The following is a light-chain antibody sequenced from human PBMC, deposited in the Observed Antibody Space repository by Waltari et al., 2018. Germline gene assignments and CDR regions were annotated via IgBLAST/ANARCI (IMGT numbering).Light chain of an antibody. CDR2: GKP. CDR3: HSYDSSLNGWI. V-gene: IGLV1-40*01. Sequence: QSVLTQPPSVSGAPGQRVTISCTGSSSNIGAGYDVHWYQQAPGTAPKLLMCGKPHRPAGVPGRFSGSRSATSASLAITGLQPEDEADYYCHSYDSSLNGWIFGGGTKLTVL. J-gene: IGLJ2*01. CDR1: SSNIGAGYD.